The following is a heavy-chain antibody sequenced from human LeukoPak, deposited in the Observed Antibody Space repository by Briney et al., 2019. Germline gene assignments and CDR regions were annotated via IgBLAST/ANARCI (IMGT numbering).Heavy chain of an antibody. CDR1: GFTFSSYA. D-gene: IGHD3-22*01. J-gene: IGHJ4*02. V-gene: IGHV3-30-3*01. CDR2: ISYDGSNK. CDR3: ARVVGGSYYYDSSGYYDY. Sequence: GGSPRLSCAASGFTFSSYAMHWVRQAPGKGLEWVAVISYDGSNKYYADSVKGRFTISRDNSKNTLYLQMNSLRAEDTAVYYCARVVGGSYYYDSSGYYDYWGQGTLVTVSS.